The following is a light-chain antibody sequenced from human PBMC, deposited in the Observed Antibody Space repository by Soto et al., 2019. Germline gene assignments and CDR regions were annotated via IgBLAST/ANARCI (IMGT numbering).Light chain of an antibody. V-gene: IGKV3-11*01. CDR1: QIVSNS. CDR2: DAS. Sequence: EIVLTQSPATLSLSPGARVTLSCRASQIVSNSLVWYQQKPGQAPRPLNYDASNRATGIPARFSGSGSGTDCTLTISSLEPEDFAVYYCQQRGNGPLTFGGGTRVEIK. CDR3: QQRGNGPLT. J-gene: IGKJ4*01.